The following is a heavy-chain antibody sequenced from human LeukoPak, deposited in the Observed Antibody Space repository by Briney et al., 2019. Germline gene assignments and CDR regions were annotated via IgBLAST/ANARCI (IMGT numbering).Heavy chain of an antibody. V-gene: IGHV3-23*01. D-gene: IGHD3-10*01. CDR1: GFTFSSYA. CDR3: AKDQKMVRGVKRYYMDV. CDR2: ISGSGGST. Sequence: GGSLRLSCAASGFTFSSYAMSWVRQAPGKGLEWVSAISGSGGSTYYADSVKGRFTISRDNSKNTLYLQMNSLRAEDTAVYYCAKDQKMVRGVKRYYMDVWGKGTTVTVSS. J-gene: IGHJ6*03.